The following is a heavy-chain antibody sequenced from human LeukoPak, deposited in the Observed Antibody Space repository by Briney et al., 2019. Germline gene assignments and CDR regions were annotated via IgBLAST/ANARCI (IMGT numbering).Heavy chain of an antibody. CDR3: TRQELWDSYKY. CDR1: GFTFSGSA. V-gene: IGHV3-73*01. D-gene: IGHD5-18*01. Sequence: GGSLRLSCAASGFTFSGSAMHWVRQASGKGLEWVGRIRSKANSYATAYAASVKGRFTISRDDSKNTAYLQMNSLKTEDTAVYYCTRQELWDSYKYWGQGTLVTVSS. J-gene: IGHJ4*02. CDR2: IRSKANSYAT.